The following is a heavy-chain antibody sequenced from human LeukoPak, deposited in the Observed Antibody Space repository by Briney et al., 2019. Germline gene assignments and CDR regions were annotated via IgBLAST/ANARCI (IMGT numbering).Heavy chain of an antibody. Sequence: PSETLSLTCTVSGGSINSYYWSWIRQPAGKGLEWIGRIYTTGSTNYNPSLKSRVTMSVDTSKNQFSLKLSSVTAADTAVYYCARDAAYYYGSGSYRNGNDYWGQGSLVTVSS. CDR3: ARDAAYYYGSGSYRNGNDY. J-gene: IGHJ4*02. D-gene: IGHD3-10*01. V-gene: IGHV4-4*07. CDR1: GGSINSYY. CDR2: IYTTGST.